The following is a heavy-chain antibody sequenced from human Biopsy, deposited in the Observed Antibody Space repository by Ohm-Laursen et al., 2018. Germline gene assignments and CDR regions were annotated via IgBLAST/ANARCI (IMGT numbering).Heavy chain of an antibody. CDR1: GGSVSSGSYY. D-gene: IGHD5-12*01. Sequence: PPGTLSLTCTVSGGSVSSGSYYWSWIRQPPGKGLEWIGYIYYSGSTNYNPSLKSRVTISVDTSRNQSSLKLSSVTAADTAVYYCAGRPWPNAFDIWGQGTMVTVSS. J-gene: IGHJ3*02. V-gene: IGHV4-61*01. CDR3: AGRPWPNAFDI. CDR2: IYYSGST.